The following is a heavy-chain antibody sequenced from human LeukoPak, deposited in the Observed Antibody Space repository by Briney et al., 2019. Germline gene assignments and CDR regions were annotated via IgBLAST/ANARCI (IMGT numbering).Heavy chain of an antibody. CDR1: GGSISSTSSY. V-gene: IGHV4-39*01. CDR2: IYYSGST. CDR3: ASLGYYYYMDV. J-gene: IGHJ6*03. Sequence: SETLSLTCTVSGGSISSTSSYWGWIRQPPGKGLEWIANIYYSGSTYYNSSLKSRVTISVETSKNQFSLNLRSVTAADTAVYYCASLGYYYYMDVWGKGTTVTVSS.